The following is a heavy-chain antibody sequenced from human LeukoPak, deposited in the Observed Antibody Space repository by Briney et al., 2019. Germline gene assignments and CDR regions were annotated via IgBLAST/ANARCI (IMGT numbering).Heavy chain of an antibody. J-gene: IGHJ4*02. CDR3: ARDQVECTGGTCQSRVGFDF. D-gene: IGHD2-8*02. Sequence: SETLSLTCTVSGGSISSYYWSWIRQPPGKGLEWIGYIYYGENTNYNPSLKSRVTMSVDTSMNQFSLKLSSVTAADTAVYYCARDQVECTGGTCQSRVGFDFWGQGTLVTVSS. V-gene: IGHV4-59*01. CDR1: GGSISSYY. CDR2: IYYGENT.